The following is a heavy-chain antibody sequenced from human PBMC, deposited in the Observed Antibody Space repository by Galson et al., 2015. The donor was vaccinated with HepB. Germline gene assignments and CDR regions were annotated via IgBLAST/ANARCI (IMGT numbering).Heavy chain of an antibody. CDR3: AREVVQSGEFP. D-gene: IGHD1-1*01. CDR1: GYLFTAYP. CDR2: INTGDRDT. V-gene: IGHV1-3*04. Sequence: SVKVSCKASGYLFTAYPMHWVRQAPGQGLGWMAWINTGDRDTKYSQRFQNRLTITRDTSASTTYLELSSLTFDDTAVYYCAREVVQSGEFPWGQGTLVTVSS. J-gene: IGHJ3*01.